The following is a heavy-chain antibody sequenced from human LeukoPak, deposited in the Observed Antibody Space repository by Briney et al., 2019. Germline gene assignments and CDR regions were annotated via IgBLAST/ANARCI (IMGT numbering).Heavy chain of an antibody. CDR1: GGSISSSIYY. CDR3: ARQPTYYYYYVDV. Sequence: SSETLSLTCTVSGGSISSSIYYWGWIRQPPGKGLEWIGSVYYSGRTYYNPSLKSRVTISVDTSKNQFSLKLSSVTAADTAVFYCARQPTYYYYYVDVWGKGTTVTVSS. J-gene: IGHJ6*03. CDR2: VYYSGRT. V-gene: IGHV4-39*01.